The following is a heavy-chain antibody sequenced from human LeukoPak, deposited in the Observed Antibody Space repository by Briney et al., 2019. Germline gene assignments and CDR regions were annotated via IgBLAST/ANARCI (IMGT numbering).Heavy chain of an antibody. D-gene: IGHD2-8*02. Sequence: GKSLRLSCATSGFTFSGYGMHWVRQAPGKGLEWVSYITTSSSTIYYADSVRGRFTISRDNAKNTLYLQMNSLRAEDTAVYYCARVLTGSWDWFDPWGQGTLVTVSS. V-gene: IGHV3-48*04. CDR2: ITTSSSTI. CDR1: GFTFSGYG. CDR3: ARVLTGSWDWFDP. J-gene: IGHJ5*02.